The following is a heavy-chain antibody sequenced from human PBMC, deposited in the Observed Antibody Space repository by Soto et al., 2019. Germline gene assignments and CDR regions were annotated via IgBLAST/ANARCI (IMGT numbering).Heavy chain of an antibody. CDR3: AKDFSQFIRYFAL. CDR1: GFTFSSYA. V-gene: IGHV3-23*01. CDR2: ISGSGGST. D-gene: IGHD3-9*01. Sequence: GGPLRLSCAASGFTFSSYAMSWVRQAPGKGLEWVSAISGSGGSTYYADSVKGRFTISRDNSKNTLYLQMNSLRAEDTAVYYCAKDFSQFIRYFALWGQGTLVTVSS. J-gene: IGHJ4*02.